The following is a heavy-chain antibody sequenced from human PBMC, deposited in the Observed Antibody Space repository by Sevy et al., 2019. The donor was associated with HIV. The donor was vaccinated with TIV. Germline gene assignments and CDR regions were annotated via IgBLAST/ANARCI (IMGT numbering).Heavy chain of an antibody. D-gene: IGHD3-3*01. V-gene: IGHV3-21*01. J-gene: IGHJ4*02. CDR3: ARRVRDFWSGYPDY. Sequence: GGCLRLSCAASGFTFSSYIMNWVRQAPGKGLEWVSSISSSSSYIYYADSVKGRFTISRDNAKNSLYLQMNSLRVEDTAAYYCARRVRDFWSGYPDYWGQGTLVTVSS. CDR2: ISSSSSYI. CDR1: GFTFSSYI.